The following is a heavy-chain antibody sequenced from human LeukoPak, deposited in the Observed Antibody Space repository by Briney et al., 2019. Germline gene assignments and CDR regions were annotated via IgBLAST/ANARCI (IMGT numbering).Heavy chain of an antibody. CDR1: GFTFDDYA. J-gene: IGHJ4*02. CDR3: AKDIGLNWGFDY. CDR2: ISWDGGST. D-gene: IGHD7-27*01. Sequence: PGGSLRLSCAASGFTFDDYAMHWVRQAPGKGLEWVSLISWDGGSTYYADSVKGRFTISRDNSKNSLYLQMNSLRAEDTALYYCAKDIGLNWGFDYWGQGTLVTVSS. V-gene: IGHV3-43D*03.